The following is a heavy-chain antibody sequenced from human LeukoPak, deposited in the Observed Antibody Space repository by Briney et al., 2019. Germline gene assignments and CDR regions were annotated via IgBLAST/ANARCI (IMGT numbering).Heavy chain of an antibody. CDR3: ARLGVEGYYYYYMDV. CDR1: GGSISSGGYY. V-gene: IGHV4-30-2*01. Sequence: PSETLSLTCTVSGGSISSGGYYWSWIRQPPGKGLEWIGYIYHSGSTYYIPSLKSRVTISVDRSKNQFSLKLSSVTAADTAVYYCARLGVEGYYYYYMDVWGKGTTVTVSS. J-gene: IGHJ6*03. CDR2: IYHSGST.